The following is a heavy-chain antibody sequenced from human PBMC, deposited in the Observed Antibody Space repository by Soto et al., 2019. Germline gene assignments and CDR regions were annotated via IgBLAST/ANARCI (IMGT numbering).Heavy chain of an antibody. CDR3: ARLHVKYSESGVYFFSDH. V-gene: IGHV1-18*01. J-gene: IGHJ4*02. Sequence: QLVQSGAEVRKPGASVQVSCRALGYPFVNFAFNWVRQAPGQGPEWIGWITPSNGHTNYAQTLQGRLTLTTDTSTDTAHMTLRGLTPDATAMYYCARLHVKYSESGVYFFSDHWGQGTQVTVSS. CDR2: ITPSNGHT. D-gene: IGHD3-22*01. CDR1: GYPFVNFA.